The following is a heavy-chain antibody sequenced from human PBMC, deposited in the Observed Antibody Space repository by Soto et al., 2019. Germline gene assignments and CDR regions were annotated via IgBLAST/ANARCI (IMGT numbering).Heavy chain of an antibody. Sequence: GGSLRLSCAVSGFTFSSHGMQWVRQAPGKGLEWVAVIGFDGSVSHYTDSVKGRFTVSRDNSKNTLYLQMNSLRAEDTAVYYCARKSTVTTYYYYYYMDVWGKGTTVTVSS. CDR2: IGFDGSVS. CDR1: GFTFSSHG. J-gene: IGHJ6*03. CDR3: ARKSTVTTYYYYYYMDV. V-gene: IGHV3-30*03. D-gene: IGHD4-17*01.